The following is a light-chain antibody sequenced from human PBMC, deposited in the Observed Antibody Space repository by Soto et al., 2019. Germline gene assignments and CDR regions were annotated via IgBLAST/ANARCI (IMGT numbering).Light chain of an antibody. Sequence: QLVLTQPPSASGTPGQRVSISCSGSTSNIGRNDVNWYQHHPGKAPKLMIYGVANRPSGVSNRFSGSKSGNTASLTISGLQAEDEASYYCSSYTVTTTLVVFGGGTKLTVL. CDR1: TSNIGRND. J-gene: IGLJ2*01. V-gene: IGLV2-14*01. CDR2: GVA. CDR3: SSYTVTTTLVV.